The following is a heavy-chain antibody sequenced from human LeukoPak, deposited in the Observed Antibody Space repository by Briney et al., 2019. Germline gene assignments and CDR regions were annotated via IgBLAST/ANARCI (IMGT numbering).Heavy chain of an antibody. CDR1: GYTFTGYY. J-gene: IGHJ5*02. V-gene: IGHV1-2*02. CDR3: ARDRATVVRGVIKVWFDP. Sequence: GASVKVSCKASGYTFTGYYMHWVRQAPGQGLEWMGWINPNSGGTNYAQKFQGRVTMTRDTFISTAYMELSRLRSDDTAVYYCARDRATVVRGVIKVWFDPWGQGTLVTVSS. D-gene: IGHD3-10*01. CDR2: INPNSGGT.